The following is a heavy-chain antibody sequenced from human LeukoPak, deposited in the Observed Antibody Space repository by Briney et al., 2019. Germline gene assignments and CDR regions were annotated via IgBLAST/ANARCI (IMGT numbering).Heavy chain of an antibody. J-gene: IGHJ4*02. D-gene: IGHD4-17*01. V-gene: IGHV4-34*01. CDR1: GFTFSDYY. CDR3: ARVEGTVTTLLFDY. CDR2: INHSGST. Sequence: PGGSLRLSCAASGFTFSDYYMSWIRQPPGKGLEWIGEINHSGSTNYNPSLKSRVTISVDTSKNQFSLKLSSVTAADTAVYYCARVEGTVTTLLFDYWGQGTLVTVSS.